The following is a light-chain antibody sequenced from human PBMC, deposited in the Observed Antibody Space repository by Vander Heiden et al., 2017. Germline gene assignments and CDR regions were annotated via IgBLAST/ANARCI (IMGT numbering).Light chain of an antibody. V-gene: IGKV3-11*01. CDR2: DTS. Sequence: IVLTPSPATLSFSPGERAPLPCRASQSVSTYLAWYQQKPGQAPRLLIYDTSNRATGIPARFSGSGSGTDFTLTISSLEPEDFAVYYCQQRSNWPPFTFGPGTKVDIK. J-gene: IGKJ3*01. CDR1: QSVSTY. CDR3: QQRSNWPPFT.